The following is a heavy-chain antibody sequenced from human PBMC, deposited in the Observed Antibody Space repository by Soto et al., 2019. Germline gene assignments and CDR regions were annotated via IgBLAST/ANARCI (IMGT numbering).Heavy chain of an antibody. J-gene: IGHJ4*02. CDR1: GFTFSSYA. D-gene: IGHD6-6*01. CDR2: IRGSGGST. Sequence: GGSLRLSCAASGFTFSSYAMSWVRQAPGKGLEWVAAIRGSGGSTYYADSVKGRFTISRDNSKNTLYLQMNSLRAEDVAVYYCAKVRCHNSSCYYFDYWGQGTLVTVSS. V-gene: IGHV3-23*01. CDR3: AKVRCHNSSCYYFDY.